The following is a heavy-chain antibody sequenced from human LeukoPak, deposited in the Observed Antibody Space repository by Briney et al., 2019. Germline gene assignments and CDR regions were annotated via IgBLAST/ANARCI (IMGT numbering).Heavy chain of an antibody. J-gene: IGHJ3*02. V-gene: IGHV4-34*01. CDR1: GFTVSSNY. Sequence: GSLRLSCAASGFTVSSNYMSWVRQPPGKGLEWIGEINHSGSTNYNPSLKSRVTISVDTSKNQFSLKLSSVTAADTAVYYCARVRIGAFDIWGQGTMVTVSS. D-gene: IGHD2-15*01. CDR2: INHSGST. CDR3: ARVRIGAFDI.